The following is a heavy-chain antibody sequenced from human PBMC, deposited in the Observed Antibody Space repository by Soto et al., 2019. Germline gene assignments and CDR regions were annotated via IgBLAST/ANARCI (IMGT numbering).Heavy chain of an antibody. J-gene: IGHJ3*02. CDR3: ARVAYYYDSSGYYHHDAFDI. D-gene: IGHD3-22*01. CDR1: GYAFTSYA. CDR2: INAGNGNT. Sequence: GASLKVSCKASGYAFTSYAMHWVRQAPGQRLEWMGWINAGNGNTKYSQKFQGRVTITRDTSASTAYMELSSLRSEDTAVYYCARVAYYYDSSGYYHHDAFDIWGQGTMVTVSS. V-gene: IGHV1-3*01.